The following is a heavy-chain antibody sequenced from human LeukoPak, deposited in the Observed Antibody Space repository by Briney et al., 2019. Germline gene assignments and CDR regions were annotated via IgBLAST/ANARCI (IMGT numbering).Heavy chain of an antibody. Sequence: PSETLSLTCSVSGGSISSSDFWWGWIRQPPGKGLEWLSYIDSGSGNIYYRDSVKGRFTISRDNAQDSLYLQMDSLRDEDTAVYYCAREDDDWGPNTLDVWGQGTVVTVSS. J-gene: IGHJ3*01. D-gene: IGHD7-27*01. CDR2: IDSGSGNI. CDR3: AREDDDWGPNTLDV. CDR1: GGSISSSDF. V-gene: IGHV3-48*02.